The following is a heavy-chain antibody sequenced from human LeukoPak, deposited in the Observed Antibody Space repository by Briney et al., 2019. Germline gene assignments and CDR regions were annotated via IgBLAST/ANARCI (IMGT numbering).Heavy chain of an antibody. CDR1: GFTFSSYE. D-gene: IGHD3-16*01. CDR3: ARFLVRGGAFDI. Sequence: GGSLRLSCAASGFTFSSYEMNWVRQAPGKGLEWVSYISSSGNTIYYADFVKGRFTISRDNSKNTLYLQMNSLRDEDTAVYLCARFLVRGGAFDIWGQGTMVTVSS. V-gene: IGHV3-48*03. CDR2: ISSSGNTI. J-gene: IGHJ3*02.